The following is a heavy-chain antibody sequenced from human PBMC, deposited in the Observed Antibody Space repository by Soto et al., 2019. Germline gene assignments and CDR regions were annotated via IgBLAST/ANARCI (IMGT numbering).Heavy chain of an antibody. V-gene: IGHV5-10-1*01. CDR3: ARLPNRGYSGYGPEYYYYYGMDV. Sequence: PGESLKISCKGSGYRFTSYWISWVRQMPGKGLEWMGRIDPSDSYTNYSPSFQGHVTISADKSISTAYLQWSSLKASDTAMYYCARLPNRGYSGYGPEYYYYYGMDVWGQGTTVTVSS. CDR1: GYRFTSYW. J-gene: IGHJ6*02. D-gene: IGHD5-12*01. CDR2: IDPSDSYT.